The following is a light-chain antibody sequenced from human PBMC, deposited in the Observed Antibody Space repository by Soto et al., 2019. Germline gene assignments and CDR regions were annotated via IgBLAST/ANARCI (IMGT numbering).Light chain of an antibody. Sequence: DIKMTQSPSTLSASVGDRVTITCRASQSIGTWLAWYQQKPGKAPKLLIYDASSVESGVPSRFSGSGSGTEFTLTISSLQPHDFATYYCQQYNSYSPLFGPGTKVDIK. CDR2: DAS. J-gene: IGKJ3*01. CDR3: QQYNSYSPL. CDR1: QSIGTW. V-gene: IGKV1-5*01.